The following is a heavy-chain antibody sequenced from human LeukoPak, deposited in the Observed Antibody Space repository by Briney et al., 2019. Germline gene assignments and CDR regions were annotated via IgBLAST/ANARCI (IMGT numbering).Heavy chain of an antibody. CDR2: IGGNSRTI. D-gene: IGHD3-9*01. V-gene: IGHV3-48*04. CDR1: GLSFGNYW. J-gene: IGHJ3*01. Sequence: GGSLRLSCVASGLSFGNYWMDWVRQAPGQGLEWVSYIGGNSRTISYADSVKGRFTISRDNAKNSLYLQMNSLRAEDTAVYYCARDFDWAFDLWGQGTVVIVSS. CDR3: ARDFDWAFDL.